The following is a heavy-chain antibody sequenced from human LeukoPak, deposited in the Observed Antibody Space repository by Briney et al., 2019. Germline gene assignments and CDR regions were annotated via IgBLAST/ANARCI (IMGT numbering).Heavy chain of an antibody. Sequence: SETLSLTCVIYGGSFSGYYWSWIRQPPGKVLEWIGEINHSGSTNYNPSLKSRVTISVDTSKNQFSLKLSSVTAADTAVYYCARGIRYLGGFDPWGQGTLVAVSS. CDR1: GGSFSGYY. V-gene: IGHV4-34*01. J-gene: IGHJ5*02. CDR2: INHSGST. CDR3: ARGIRYLGGFDP. D-gene: IGHD3-9*01.